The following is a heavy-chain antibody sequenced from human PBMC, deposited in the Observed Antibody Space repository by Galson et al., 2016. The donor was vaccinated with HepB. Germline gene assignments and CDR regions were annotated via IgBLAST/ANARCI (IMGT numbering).Heavy chain of an antibody. V-gene: IGHV3-66*01. J-gene: IGHJ3*02. CDR2: IYSGGST. CDR1: GFTVSSNY. Sequence: SLRLSCAASGFTVSSNYMSWVRQAPGKGLEWVSVIYSGGSTYYADSVKGRFTISRDNSKNTLYLQMNSLRAEDTAVYYCARDRSSSSWYLGAFDILGQGTMFTVSS. CDR3: ARDRSSSSWYLGAFDI. D-gene: IGHD6-13*01.